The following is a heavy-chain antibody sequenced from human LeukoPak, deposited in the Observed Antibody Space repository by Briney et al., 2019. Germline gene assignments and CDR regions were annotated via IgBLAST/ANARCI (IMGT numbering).Heavy chain of an antibody. D-gene: IGHD2-2*01. V-gene: IGHV4-34*01. CDR2: INHSGST. CDR3: ARASYQLLLDY. Sequence: PSETLSLTCAVSGGSFSGCYWSWIRQPPGKGLEWIGEINHSGSTNYNPSLKSRVTISVDTSKNQFSLKLSSVTAADTAVYYCARASYQLLLDYWGQGTLVTVSS. CDR1: GGSFSGCY. J-gene: IGHJ4*02.